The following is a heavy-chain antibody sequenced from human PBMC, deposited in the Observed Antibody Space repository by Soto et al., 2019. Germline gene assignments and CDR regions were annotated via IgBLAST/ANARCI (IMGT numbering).Heavy chain of an antibody. J-gene: IGHJ4*02. Sequence: QVQLQESGPGLVKPSQTLSLTCTVSGGSISSGGYYWSWIRQHPWKGLEWIGYIYYSGSTYYNPSLKSRVTISVDTSKNQFSLKLSSVTAADTAVYDCAREDSRGGYFDYWGQGTLVTVSS. D-gene: IGHD6-13*01. CDR2: IYYSGST. CDR1: GGSISSGGYY. V-gene: IGHV4-31*03. CDR3: AREDSRGGYFDY.